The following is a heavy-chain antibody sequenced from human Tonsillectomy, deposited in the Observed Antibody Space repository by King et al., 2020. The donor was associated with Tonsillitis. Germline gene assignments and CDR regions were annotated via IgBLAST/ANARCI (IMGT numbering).Heavy chain of an antibody. CDR2: IYPGDSDT. J-gene: IGHJ4*02. CDR1: GYSFTTYW. Sequence: DVQLVESGAEVKKPGESLKISCMGSGYSFTTYWIGRVRQMPGKGLEWMGIIYPGDSDTRYSPTFQGQVTISADKSISTAYLQWSSLKASDTAMYYCARHSPRRWLLSHLDFWGQGTLVTVSS. D-gene: IGHD5-24*01. V-gene: IGHV5-51*01. CDR3: ARHSPRRWLLSHLDF.